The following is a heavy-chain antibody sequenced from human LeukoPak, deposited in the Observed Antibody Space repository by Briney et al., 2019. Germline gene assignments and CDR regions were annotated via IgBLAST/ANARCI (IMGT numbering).Heavy chain of an antibody. J-gene: IGHJ4*02. CDR2: ISYDGSNK. V-gene: IGHV3-30*18. Sequence: GGSLRLSCAASGFTFSRHGMHWVRQAPGKGLEWVAVISYDGSNKHYADSVKGRFTISRDNSKNTLYLQMNSLRAEDTAVYYCAKDPIWWNYFDYWGQGTLVTVSS. D-gene: IGHD2-8*02. CDR1: GFTFSRHG. CDR3: AKDPIWWNYFDY.